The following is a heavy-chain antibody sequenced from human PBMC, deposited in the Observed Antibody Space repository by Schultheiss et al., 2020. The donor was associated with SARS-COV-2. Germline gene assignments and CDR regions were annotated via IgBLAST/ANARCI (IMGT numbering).Heavy chain of an antibody. CDR1: GFTVSTNY. Sequence: GGSLRLSCAASGFTVSTNYMTWVRQAPGKGLEWVSVFYSGGNTYYADSVKGRFTISRDNSRNTLYLQMNSLRAEDTAVYYCARPEYSSSYAFDIWGQGTMVTVSS. V-gene: IGHV3-53*01. CDR2: FYSGGNT. D-gene: IGHD6-6*01. J-gene: IGHJ3*02. CDR3: ARPEYSSSYAFDI.